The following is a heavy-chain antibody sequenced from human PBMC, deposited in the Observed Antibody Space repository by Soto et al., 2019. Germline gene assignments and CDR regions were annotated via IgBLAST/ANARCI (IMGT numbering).Heavy chain of an antibody. CDR3: ARVPDR. D-gene: IGHD2-2*01. J-gene: IGHJ5*02. Sequence: QLQLQESGSGLVNPSQTLALTCAVYGGSISSGGYSCVWLRQPPGKGLEWLGYISPSGDTYYNPSLKSRVTLSVDRSKNQFSLKPSSVTAADTAVYYCARVPDRWGQGALVTVSS. CDR1: GGSISSGGYS. V-gene: IGHV4-30-2*01. CDR2: ISPSGDT.